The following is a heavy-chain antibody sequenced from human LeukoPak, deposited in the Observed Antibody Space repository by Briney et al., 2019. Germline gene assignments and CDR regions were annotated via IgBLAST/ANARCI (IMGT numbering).Heavy chain of an antibody. D-gene: IGHD6-13*01. CDR1: GGTFSSYA. Sequence: ASVKVSCKASGGTFSSYAISWVRQAPGQGLEWMGRIIPILGIANYAQKFQGRVTITADKSTSTAYMELSSLRSEDTAVYYCARSPTQQLNGMDVWGRGTTVTVSS. CDR3: ARSPTQQLNGMDV. CDR2: IIPILGIA. J-gene: IGHJ6*02. V-gene: IGHV1-69*04.